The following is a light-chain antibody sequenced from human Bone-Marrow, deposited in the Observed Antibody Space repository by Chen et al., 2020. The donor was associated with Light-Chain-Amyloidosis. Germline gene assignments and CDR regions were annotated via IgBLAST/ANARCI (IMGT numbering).Light chain of an antibody. Sequence: SSELTQPPSVSVSPGQTASITCSGDDLGDKFACWYQQKPGQSPILVVYQDSKRPSGIPERFSGSNSGNTATLTISGTQAMDEADYYCQAWDSSSSVVFGGGT. CDR2: QDS. V-gene: IGLV3-1*01. J-gene: IGLJ2*01. CDR1: DLGDKF. CDR3: QAWDSSSSVV.